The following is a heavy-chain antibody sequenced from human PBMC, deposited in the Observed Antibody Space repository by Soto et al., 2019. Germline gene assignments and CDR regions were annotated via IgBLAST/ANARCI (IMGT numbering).Heavy chain of an antibody. V-gene: IGHV3-30-3*01. CDR1: GFTFSNYA. Sequence: QVQLVESGGGVVQPGRSLRLSCAASGFTFSNYAIHWVRQAPGKGLEWVAVLSSNGGNAWYADSVKGRFTIYRDNPKNTLGLKTHRLTTDDTVVYYCARTEYNKKDAFDIWGQGTMVTVSP. CDR2: LSSNGGNA. CDR3: ARTEYNKKDAFDI. D-gene: IGHD6-6*01. J-gene: IGHJ3*02.